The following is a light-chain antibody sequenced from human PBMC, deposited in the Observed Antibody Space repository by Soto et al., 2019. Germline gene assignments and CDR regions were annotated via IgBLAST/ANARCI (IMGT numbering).Light chain of an antibody. CDR1: SSNIGADYD. V-gene: IGLV1-40*01. CDR2: GNT. Sequence: QSVLTQPPSMSGAPGQRVVIPCTGSSSNIGADYDVFWYQQLPGTAPKLLIYGNTNRPSGVPDRFSGSKSGTSASLAIAGLQTEDEGDYYCQTYDSSLSGLYVFGTGTKVTVL. J-gene: IGLJ1*01. CDR3: QTYDSSLSGLYV.